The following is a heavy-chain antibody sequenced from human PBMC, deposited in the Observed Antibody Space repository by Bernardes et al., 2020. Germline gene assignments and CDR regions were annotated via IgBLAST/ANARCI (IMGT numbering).Heavy chain of an antibody. CDR1: GFTFSSYG. J-gene: IGHJ6*02. CDR2: ISYDGSNK. V-gene: IGHV3-30*18. CDR3: AKDAKIVVVPHYYYYGMDV. Sequence: GGSLRLSRAASGFTFSSYGMHWVRQAPGKGLEWVAVISYDGSNKYYADSVKGRFTISRDNSKNTLYLQMNSLRAEDTAVYYCAKDAKIVVVPHYYYYGMDVWGQGTTVTVSS. D-gene: IGHD2-2*01.